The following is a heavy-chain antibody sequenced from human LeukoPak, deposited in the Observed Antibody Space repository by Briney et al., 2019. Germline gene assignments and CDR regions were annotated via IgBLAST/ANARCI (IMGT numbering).Heavy chain of an antibody. D-gene: IGHD3-22*01. CDR1: GGSISSGSYY. V-gene: IGHV4-61*02. CDR3: ARDYHGYYDSSGPLGP. J-gene: IGHJ5*02. Sequence: SQTLSLTCTVSGGSISSGSYYWSWIRQPAGKGLEWIGRIYTSGSTNYNPSLKSRVTMSVDTSKNQFSLKLSSVTAADTAVYYCARDYHGYYDSSGPLGPWGQGTLVTVSS. CDR2: IYTSGST.